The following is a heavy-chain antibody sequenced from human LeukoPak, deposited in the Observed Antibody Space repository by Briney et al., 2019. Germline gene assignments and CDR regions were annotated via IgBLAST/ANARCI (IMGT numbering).Heavy chain of an antibody. J-gene: IGHJ1*01. CDR3: AKDSSGITMIVVDEYFQH. Sequence: GGSLRLSCAASGFTFSSYWMHWVRHAPGKGLVWVSRINSDGSSTSYADSVKGRFTISRDNAKNTLYLQMNSLRAEDTAVYYCAKDSSGITMIVVDEYFQHWGQGTLVTVSS. D-gene: IGHD3-22*01. CDR2: INSDGSST. CDR1: GFTFSSYW. V-gene: IGHV3-74*01.